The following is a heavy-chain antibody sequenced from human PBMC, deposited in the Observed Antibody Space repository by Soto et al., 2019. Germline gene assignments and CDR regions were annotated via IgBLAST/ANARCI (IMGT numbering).Heavy chain of an antibody. J-gene: IGHJ6*02. CDR2: INHSGST. D-gene: IGHD3-16*01. CDR1: GGSFSGYY. Sequence: SETLSLTCAVYGGSFSGYYWSWIRQPPGKGLEWIGEINHSGSTNYNPSLKSRVTISVDTSKNQFSLKLSSVTAADTAVYYCGRVNGLRFLRYSSGMAFWAKGP. V-gene: IGHV4-34*01. CDR3: GRVNGLRFLRYSSGMAF.